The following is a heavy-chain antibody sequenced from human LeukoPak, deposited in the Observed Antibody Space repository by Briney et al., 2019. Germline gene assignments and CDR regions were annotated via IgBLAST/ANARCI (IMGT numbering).Heavy chain of an antibody. CDR1: GFTFSSYR. J-gene: IGHJ3*02. V-gene: IGHV3-74*01. Sequence: GGSLRLPCAASGFTFSSYRMHWVRQAPGKGLVWVSRINRDGSSTSYAHSVKGRLPISRDHAKNTLYLQMNSLRAEDTAVYYCAPDAFDIWGQGTMVTVSS. CDR2: INRDGSST. CDR3: APDAFDI.